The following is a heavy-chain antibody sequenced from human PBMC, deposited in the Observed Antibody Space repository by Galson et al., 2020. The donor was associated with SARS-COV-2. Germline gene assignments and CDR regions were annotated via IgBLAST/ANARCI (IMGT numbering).Heavy chain of an antibody. CDR1: GASVTGTTYY. CDR3: AGYDFWSASYS. CDR2: IYSSGSA. V-gene: IGHV4-61*09. Sequence: SETLSLTCTVSGASVTGTTYYWNWIRQPAGKGLEWIGHIYSSGSANYNTSLKSRATISVDTSKSHFSLTLSSVTAADTAVYYCAGYDFWSASYSWGQGTLVTVSS. D-gene: IGHD3-3*01. J-gene: IGHJ4*02.